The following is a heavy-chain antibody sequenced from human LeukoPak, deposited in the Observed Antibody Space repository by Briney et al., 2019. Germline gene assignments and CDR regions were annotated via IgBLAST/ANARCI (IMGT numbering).Heavy chain of an antibody. Sequence: GGSLRLPRAASGFTFTNYWMTWVRQTPGKGLEWVANIKQDGSEKHYVDSVKGRFTISRDNAKNSLYLQMNSLRAEDTAVYYCARNWGWGDYWGQGTLVTVSS. CDR3: ARNWGWGDY. D-gene: IGHD7-27*01. V-gene: IGHV3-7*03. CDR2: IKQDGSEK. CDR1: GFTFTNYW. J-gene: IGHJ4*02.